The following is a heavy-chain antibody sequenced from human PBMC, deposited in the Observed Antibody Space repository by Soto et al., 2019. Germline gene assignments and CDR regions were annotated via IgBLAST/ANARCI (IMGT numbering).Heavy chain of an antibody. CDR1: GGSFSGYY. V-gene: IGHV4-34*01. D-gene: IGHD3-3*01. CDR3: ARDDFLVVDF. J-gene: IGHJ4*02. Sequence: SETLSLTCAVYGGSFSGYYWSWIRQPPGKGLEWIGEINHSGSTNYNPSLKSRVTISVDTSKNQFSLKLSSVTAADTAVYFCARDDFLVVDFWGQGTLVTVSS. CDR2: INHSGST.